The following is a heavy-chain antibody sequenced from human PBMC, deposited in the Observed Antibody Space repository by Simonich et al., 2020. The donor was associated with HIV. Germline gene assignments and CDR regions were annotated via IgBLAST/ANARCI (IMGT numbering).Heavy chain of an antibody. CDR1: GFTFSSYS. CDR2: ITSRSSYI. J-gene: IGHJ2*01. V-gene: IGHV3-21*04. D-gene: IGHD4-4*01. Sequence: EVQLVESGGGLVKPGGSLRLSCAASGFTFSSYSMNWVRQAQGKGVGLVSTITSRSSYIYYADSVKGRFTISRDNAKSSLYLQMNSLRTEDMALYYCAKGEVTVTPVTFDLWGRGTLVTVSS. CDR3: AKGEVTVTPVTFDL.